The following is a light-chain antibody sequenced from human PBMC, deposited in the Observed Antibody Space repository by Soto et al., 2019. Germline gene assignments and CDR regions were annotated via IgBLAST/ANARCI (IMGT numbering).Light chain of an antibody. J-gene: IGKJ2*01. CDR2: GAS. V-gene: IGKV3-20*01. CDR3: QQYGSSPLYT. Sequence: EIVLTQSPGTLSLSPGERATLSCRASQSVSSSYLDWYQQKPGQAPRLLIYGASSRATGIPDRFSGSGSGTDFTLTISRLEPEDFALYYCQQYGSSPLYTFGQGTKLEIK. CDR1: QSVSSSY.